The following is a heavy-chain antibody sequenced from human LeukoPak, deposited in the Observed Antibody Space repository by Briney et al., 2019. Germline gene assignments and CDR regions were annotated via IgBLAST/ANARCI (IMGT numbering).Heavy chain of an antibody. D-gene: IGHD2-15*01. CDR3: ARTPNVYYYYMDV. J-gene: IGHJ6*03. V-gene: IGHV4-59*01. CDR1: GGSISSYY. CDR2: IYYSGST. Sequence: PSETLSLTCTVSGGSISSYYWSWIRQPPGKGLEWIGYIYYSGSTNYNPSLKSRVTISVDTSKNQFSLKLSSVTAADTAVYYCARTPNVYYYYMDVRGKGTTVTVSS.